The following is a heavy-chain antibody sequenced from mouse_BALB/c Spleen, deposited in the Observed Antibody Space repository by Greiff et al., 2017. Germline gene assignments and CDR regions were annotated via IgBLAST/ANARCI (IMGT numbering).Heavy chain of an antibody. CDR2: IDPSDSYT. V-gene: IGHV1-69*02. J-gene: IGHJ4*01. D-gene: IGHD1-1*01. CDR3: AIWITTVVATDYAMDY. Sequence: QVQLQQPGAELVKPGASVKLSCKASGYTFTSYWMHWVKQRPGQGLEWIGEIDPSDSYTNYNQKFKGKATLTVDKSSSTAYMQLSSLTSEDSAVYYCAIWITTVVATDYAMDYWGQGTSVTVSS. CDR1: GYTFTSYW.